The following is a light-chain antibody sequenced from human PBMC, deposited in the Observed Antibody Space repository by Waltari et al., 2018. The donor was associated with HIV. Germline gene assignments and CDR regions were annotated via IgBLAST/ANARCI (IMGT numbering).Light chain of an antibody. V-gene: IGKV1-5*03. CDR3: QQYNSYPYT. J-gene: IGKJ2*01. CDR1: QSISSW. Sequence: DIQMTPSPSTLSASVGDRVTITCRASQSISSWLAWYQQKPGKAPNLLIYKASSLKSGVPSRFSGSGSGTEFTLTISSLQPDDFATYYCQQYNSYPYTFGPGTKLEIK. CDR2: KAS.